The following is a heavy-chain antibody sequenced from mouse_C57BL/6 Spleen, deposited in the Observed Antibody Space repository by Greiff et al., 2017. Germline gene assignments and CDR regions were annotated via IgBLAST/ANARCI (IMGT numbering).Heavy chain of an antibody. J-gene: IGHJ3*01. CDR3: TRGAWFAY. CDR2: IDPETGGT. Sequence: QVQLKESGAELVRPGASVTLSCKASGYTFTDYEMHWVKQPPVHGLEWIGAIDPETGGTAYNQKFKGKAILTADKSSSTAYMELRSLTSEDSAVYYCTRGAWFAYWGQGTLVTVSA. V-gene: IGHV1-15*01. CDR1: GYTFTDYE.